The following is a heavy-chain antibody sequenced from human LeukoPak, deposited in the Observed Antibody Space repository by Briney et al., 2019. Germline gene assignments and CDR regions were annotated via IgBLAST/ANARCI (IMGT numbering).Heavy chain of an antibody. D-gene: IGHD5-18*01. CDR3: ARDLAYSRLDY. CDR1: GLTFSSSW. J-gene: IGHJ4*02. V-gene: IGHV3-7*01. Sequence: GGSLRLSCAVSGLTFSSSWMDWVRQAPGKGLEWVASINPDGNKKYSADSVKGRFAISRDNAENSLYLQMNSLRVEDTAFYYCARDLAYSRLDYWGQGMLVTVSS. CDR2: INPDGNKK.